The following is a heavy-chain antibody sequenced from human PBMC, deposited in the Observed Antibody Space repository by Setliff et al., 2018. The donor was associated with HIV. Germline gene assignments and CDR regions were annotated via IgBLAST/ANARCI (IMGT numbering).Heavy chain of an antibody. V-gene: IGHV4-4*09. J-gene: IGHJ5*02. CDR1: GDSTSSYS. CDR3: ARRIDDSGSFPDKNWFDT. D-gene: IGHD3-10*01. CDR2: IFSSGST. Sequence: SETLSLTCTVSGDSTSSYSWNWIRQSPGGGLEWTGFIFSSGSTKYNPSLQSRVTMSIDTSKNQFSLRLTSVTAADTAVYYCARRIDDSGSFPDKNWFDTWGQGSLVTVSS.